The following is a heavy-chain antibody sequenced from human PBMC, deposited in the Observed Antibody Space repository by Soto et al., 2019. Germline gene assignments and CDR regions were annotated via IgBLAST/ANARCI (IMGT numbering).Heavy chain of an antibody. V-gene: IGHV1-69*05. D-gene: IGHD3-3*01. J-gene: IGHJ4*02. CDR2: LIPIFGTA. CDR3: ARVSAIFGVVLSYYLDY. Sequence: SVKVSCKASGGTFSSYVSSWVRQAPGQGLEWMGGLIPIFGTANYAQKFQGRVTITTDKSTSTAYMELSSLRSDDTAVYYCARVSAIFGVVLSYYLDYWGQGTLVTVSS. CDR1: GGTFSSYV.